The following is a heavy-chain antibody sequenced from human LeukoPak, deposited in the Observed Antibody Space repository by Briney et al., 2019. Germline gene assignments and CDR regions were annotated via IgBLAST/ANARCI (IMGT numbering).Heavy chain of an antibody. J-gene: IGHJ4*02. CDR1: GFTFYIYW. CDR2: IRKGGSEI. CDR3: ARVLGAYSNVYGPDFDY. D-gene: IGHD3-16*01. V-gene: IGHV3-7*01. Sequence: GVSLRLSGAASGFTFYIYWMSWVGQAPGKGLEGWANIRKGGSEIYYADSVRGRFTIARDNAKNSLDLQMNSLRAEDTAVYYCARVLGAYSNVYGPDFDYWGQGTLVTVSS.